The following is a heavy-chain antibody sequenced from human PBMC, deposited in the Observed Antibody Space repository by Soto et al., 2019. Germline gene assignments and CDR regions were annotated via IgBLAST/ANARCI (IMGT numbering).Heavy chain of an antibody. V-gene: IGHV3-30-3*01. D-gene: IGHD3-3*01. CDR3: ARVRRSGPSYYYYGMDV. J-gene: IGHJ6*02. Sequence: GGSLRLSCAASGFTFSSYAMHWVRQAPGKGLEWVAVISYDGSNKYYADSVKGRFTISRDNSKNTLYLQMTSLRAEDTAVYYCARVRRSGPSYYYYGMDVWGQGTTVTVSS. CDR2: ISYDGSNK. CDR1: GFTFSSYA.